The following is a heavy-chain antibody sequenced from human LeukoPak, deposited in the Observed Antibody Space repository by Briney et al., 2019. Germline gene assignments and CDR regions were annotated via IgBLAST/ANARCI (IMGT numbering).Heavy chain of an antibody. CDR2: INHSGST. J-gene: IGHJ3*01. CDR1: GGSFRDYY. Sequence: SETLSLTXAVYGGSFRDYYWSWIRQSPGKGLEWIGEINHSGSTNYNPSLKSRVTISLDTSKNQFSLKLTSVTAADTALYYCAKAPYLSSGSWGQGILVAVSS. V-gene: IGHV4-34*01. D-gene: IGHD3-22*01. CDR3: AKAPYLSSGS.